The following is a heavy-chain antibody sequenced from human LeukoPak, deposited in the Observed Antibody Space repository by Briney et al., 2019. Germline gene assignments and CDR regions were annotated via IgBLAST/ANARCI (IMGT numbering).Heavy chain of an antibody. Sequence: ASVKVSCKASGYTFTGYYMHWVRQAPGQGLEWMGWINPNSGGTNYAQKFQGRVTMTRDTSISTAYMELSRLRSDDTAVYYCARVGRKIAVEGYNWFDPWGQGTLVTVSS. CDR3: ARVGRKIAVEGYNWFDP. D-gene: IGHD6-19*01. CDR1: GYTFTGYY. J-gene: IGHJ5*02. CDR2: INPNSGGT. V-gene: IGHV1-2*02.